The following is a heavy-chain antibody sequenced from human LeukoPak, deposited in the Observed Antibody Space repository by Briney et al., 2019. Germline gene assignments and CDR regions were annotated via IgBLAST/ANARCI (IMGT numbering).Heavy chain of an antibody. V-gene: IGHV1-18*01. J-gene: IGHJ3*02. CDR3: ARVCVSRDHPTSCQPNAFDI. D-gene: IGHD2-2*01. CDR1: GYTFTSYG. Sequence: ASVKVSCKASGYTFTSYGISWVRQAPGQGLEWMGWISAYNGNANYAQKLQGRVTITTDESTSTAYMELSSLRSEDTAVYYCARVCVSRDHPTSCQPNAFDIWGQGTMVTVSS. CDR2: ISAYNGNA.